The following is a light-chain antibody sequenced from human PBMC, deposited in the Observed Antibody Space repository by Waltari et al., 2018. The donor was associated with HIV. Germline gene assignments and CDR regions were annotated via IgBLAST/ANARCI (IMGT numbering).Light chain of an antibody. CDR2: EDS. Sequence: SYELTQPPSVSVSPGQTARITCSGDALPTKYAYWFQQKSGQAPVVVIHEDSKRPSGFPERFSGSSSGTVATLTISGAQAEDEAVYHCYSLDYSGNHGVFGGGTTLTVL. V-gene: IGLV3-10*01. CDR1: ALPTKY. J-gene: IGLJ3*02. CDR3: YSLDYSGNHGV.